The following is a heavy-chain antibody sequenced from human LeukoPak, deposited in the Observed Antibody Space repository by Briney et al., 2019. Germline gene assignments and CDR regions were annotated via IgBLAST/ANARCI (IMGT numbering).Heavy chain of an antibody. CDR3: AREGPRNYYFDY. J-gene: IGHJ4*02. V-gene: IGHV3-64*01. CDR1: GFTFSSYA. Sequence: PGGSLRLSCAASGFTFSSYAMHWVRQAPGKGLEYVSAISSNGGSTYYANSVKGRFTISRDNSKNTLYLQMGSLRAEDMAVYYCAREGPRNYYFDYWGQGTLVTVSS. CDR2: ISSNGGST.